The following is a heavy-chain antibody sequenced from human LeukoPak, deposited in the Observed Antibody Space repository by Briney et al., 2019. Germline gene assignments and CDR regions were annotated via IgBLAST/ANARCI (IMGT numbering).Heavy chain of an antibody. V-gene: IGHV3-23*01. CDR2: ISGSGSST. J-gene: IGHJ6*02. CDR3: AKWEVDGAGADHGMDV. D-gene: IGHD1-26*01. CDR1: GFTFSSYA. Sequence: GGSLRLSCAASGFTFSSYAMTWVRQAPGKGLEWVSAISGSGSSTYYADSVKGRFTISRDHSKNTLYLQMNSLRAEDTAVYYCAKWEVDGAGADHGMDVWGQGTTVTVSS.